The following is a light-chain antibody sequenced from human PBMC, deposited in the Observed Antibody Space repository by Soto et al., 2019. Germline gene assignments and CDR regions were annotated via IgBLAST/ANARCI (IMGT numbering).Light chain of an antibody. CDR3: QQYNNWPRSIT. J-gene: IGKJ5*01. Sequence: EIVMTQSPATLSVSPVERATLSCRASQSVSSNLAWYQQKPGQAPRLLIYGASTRATGIPARFSGSGSGTEFTLTISSLQSEDFAVYYCQQYNNWPRSITFGQGTRLEI. CDR1: QSVSSN. CDR2: GAS. V-gene: IGKV3-15*01.